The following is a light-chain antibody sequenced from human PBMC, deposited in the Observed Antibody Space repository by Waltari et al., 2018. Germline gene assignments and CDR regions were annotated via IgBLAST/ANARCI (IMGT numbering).Light chain of an antibody. CDR2: DAS. V-gene: IGKV1-33*01. J-gene: IGKJ3*01. Sequence: DIQMTQSPSSLSASVGDRVTITCQASQDTRNYLNWYQQKPGKAPKLLIYDASSLETGVPSRFSGNGSGTDFTFTISSLQPEDIATYYCQQYDNLVFTFGPGTKLDIK. CDR3: QQYDNLVFT. CDR1: QDTRNY.